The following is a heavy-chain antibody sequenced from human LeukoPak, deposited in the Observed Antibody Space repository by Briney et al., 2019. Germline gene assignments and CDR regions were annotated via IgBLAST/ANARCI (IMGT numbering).Heavy chain of an antibody. CDR3: GREFTIFGVVTYDY. CDR2: IYYSGST. J-gene: IGHJ4*02. Sequence: SETLSLTCTVSGGSISSYYWSWIRQPPGKGLEWIGYIYYSGSTNYNPSLKSRVTISVDTSKNQFSLKLSSVTAADTAVYYCGREFTIFGVVTYDYWGQGTLVTVSS. D-gene: IGHD3-3*01. V-gene: IGHV4-59*12. CDR1: GGSISSYY.